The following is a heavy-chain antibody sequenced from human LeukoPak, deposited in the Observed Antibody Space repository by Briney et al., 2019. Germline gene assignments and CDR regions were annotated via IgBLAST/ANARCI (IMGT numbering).Heavy chain of an antibody. J-gene: IGHJ5*02. CDR3: ARGIGYCSSTSCYMESGWFDP. CDR2: ISSSSSYI. D-gene: IGHD2-2*02. CDR1: GFTFGSYS. V-gene: IGHV3-21*01. Sequence: GGSLRLSCAASGFTFGSYSMNWVRQAPGKGLEWVSSISSSSSYIYYADSVKGRFTISRDNAKNSLYLQMNSLRAEDTAVYYCARGIGYCSSTSCYMESGWFDPWGQGTLVTVSS.